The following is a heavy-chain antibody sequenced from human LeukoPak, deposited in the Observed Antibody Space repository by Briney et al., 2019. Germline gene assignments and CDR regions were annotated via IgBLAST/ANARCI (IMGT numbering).Heavy chain of an antibody. Sequence: GGSLRLSCAASGFTFSSYAMHWVRQAPGKGLEGVAVISYDGSNKYYADSVKGRFTISRDNSKNTLYLQMNSLRAEDTAVYYCARGRNAGGPYYSDYWGQGTLVTVSS. CDR2: ISYDGSNK. CDR3: ARGRNAGGPYYSDY. V-gene: IGHV3-30*01. D-gene: IGHD4-23*01. J-gene: IGHJ4*02. CDR1: GFTFSSYA.